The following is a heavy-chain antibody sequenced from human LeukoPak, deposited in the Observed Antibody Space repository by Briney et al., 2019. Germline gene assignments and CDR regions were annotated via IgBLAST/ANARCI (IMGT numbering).Heavy chain of an antibody. Sequence: ASVKVSCKASGYTFTSYGISWVRQAPGQGLEWMGWISAYNGNSNYAQKLQGRVPMTTDTSTSTAYMELRSLRSDDTAVYYCARGYVWGSYHPYYFDYWGQGTLVTVSS. V-gene: IGHV1-18*01. CDR2: ISAYNGNS. J-gene: IGHJ4*02. CDR1: GYTFTSYG. D-gene: IGHD3-16*02. CDR3: ARGYVWGSYHPYYFDY.